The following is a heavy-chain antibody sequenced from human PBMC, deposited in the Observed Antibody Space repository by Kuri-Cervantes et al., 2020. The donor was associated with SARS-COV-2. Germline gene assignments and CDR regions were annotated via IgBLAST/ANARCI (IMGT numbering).Heavy chain of an antibody. CDR2: INSDGSST. CDR1: GFTFSSYW. J-gene: IGHJ5*02. CDR3: ARDPPLYGSGSHNWFDP. Sequence: GESLKISCAASGFTFSSYWMHWVRQAPGKGLVWVSRINSDGSSTSYADSVKGRFTISRDNAKSTLYLQMDSLRAEDTAVYYCARDPPLYGSGSHNWFDPWGQGTLVTVSS. D-gene: IGHD3-10*01. V-gene: IGHV3-74*01.